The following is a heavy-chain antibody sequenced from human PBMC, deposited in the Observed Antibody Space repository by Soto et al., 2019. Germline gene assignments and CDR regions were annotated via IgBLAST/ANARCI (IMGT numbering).Heavy chain of an antibody. V-gene: IGHV5-10-1*01. D-gene: IGHD1-1*01. Sequence: GESLKISCKGSGYSFTSYWISWVRQMPGKGLEWMGRIDPSDSYTNYSPSFQGHVTISADKSISTAYLQWSSLKAADTAMYYCARHVEGTTGTTAEGMDVWGQGTRVTVSS. CDR1: GYSFTSYW. CDR3: ARHVEGTTGTTAEGMDV. CDR2: IDPSDSYT. J-gene: IGHJ6*02.